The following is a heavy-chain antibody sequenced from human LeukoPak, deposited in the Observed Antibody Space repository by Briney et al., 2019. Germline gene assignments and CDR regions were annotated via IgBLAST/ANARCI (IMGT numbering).Heavy chain of an antibody. V-gene: IGHV4-59*13. CDR3: ARDRRRELLHAFDI. CDR2: IDCSGST. Sequence: SETLSLTCTVSGVTISRYFWSWIRQPPGKGLEWIAYIDCSGSTNYNPSLKSRLTISLDASKNQFSLKLSSVTAADTAVYYCARDRRRELLHAFDIWGQGTMVTVSS. J-gene: IGHJ3*02. CDR1: GVTISRYF. D-gene: IGHD1-26*01.